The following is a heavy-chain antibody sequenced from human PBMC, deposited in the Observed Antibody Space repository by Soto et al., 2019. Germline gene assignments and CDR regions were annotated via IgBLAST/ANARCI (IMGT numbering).Heavy chain of an antibody. D-gene: IGHD3-10*01. Sequence: EVQLLESGGGLVQPGWSLRLSCAASGFTFSSYAMSWVRQAPGKGLEWVSAISGSGGSTYYADSVKGRFTISRDNSKNTLYLQMNSLRAEDTAVYYCAKMVDYYGSGTHDYWGQGTLVTVSS. V-gene: IGHV3-23*01. CDR1: GFTFSSYA. CDR2: ISGSGGST. CDR3: AKMVDYYGSGTHDY. J-gene: IGHJ4*02.